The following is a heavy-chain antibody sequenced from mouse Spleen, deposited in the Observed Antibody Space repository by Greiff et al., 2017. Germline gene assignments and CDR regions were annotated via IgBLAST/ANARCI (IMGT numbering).Heavy chain of an antibody. V-gene: IGHV14-4*02. Sequence: EVQLQQSGAELVRSGASVKLSCTASGFNIKDYYMHWVKQRPEQGLEWIGWIDPENGDTEYAPKFQGKATMTADTSSNTAYLQLSSLTSEDTAVYYCSAGITYDMDYWGQGTSVTVSS. CDR1: GFNIKDYY. J-gene: IGHJ4*01. CDR3: SAGITYDMDY. D-gene: IGHD2-4*01. CDR2: IDPENGDT.